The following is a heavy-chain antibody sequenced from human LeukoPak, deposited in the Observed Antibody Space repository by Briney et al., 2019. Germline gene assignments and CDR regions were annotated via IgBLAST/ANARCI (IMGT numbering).Heavy chain of an antibody. Sequence: SETLSLTCTVSGGSISSSSSYWGWIRQPPGKGLEWIGSMFYSGSAYYNPSLKSRVTISVDTSTKQFSLRVSFVTAADTAVYYCAGQLYDFESVNWFDPWGPGILVTVSS. CDR3: AGQLYDFESVNWFDP. CDR2: MFYSGSA. D-gene: IGHD3-3*01. CDR1: GGSISSSSSY. J-gene: IGHJ5*02. V-gene: IGHV4-39*01.